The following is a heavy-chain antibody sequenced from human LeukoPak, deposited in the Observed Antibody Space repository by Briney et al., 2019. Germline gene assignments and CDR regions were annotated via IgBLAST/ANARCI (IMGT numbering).Heavy chain of an antibody. V-gene: IGHV4-34*01. CDR3: ASRGEYYYDSSGYYYFDY. CDR2: INHSGST. CDR1: GGSFSGYY. D-gene: IGHD3-22*01. Sequence: PSETLSLTRAVYGGSFSGYYWSWIRQPPGKGLEWIGEINHSGSTNYNPSLKSRVTISVDTSKNQFSLKLSSVTAADTAVYYCASRGEYYYDSSGYYYFDYWGQGTLVIVSS. J-gene: IGHJ4*02.